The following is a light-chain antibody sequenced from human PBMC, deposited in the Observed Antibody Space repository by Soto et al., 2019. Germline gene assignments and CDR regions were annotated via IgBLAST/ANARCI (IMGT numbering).Light chain of an antibody. CDR3: SSYAGSDNYV. CDR1: SSDTGDYNY. J-gene: IGLJ1*01. Sequence: QCALAQPASASGSAGQSVTISCRGTSSDTGDYNYVSWYQQHPGKAPKLMIYEVSKRPSGVPDRFSGSKSGNTASLTVSGLQAEDEADYYCSSYAGSDNYVFGTGTKVTVL. V-gene: IGLV2-8*01. CDR2: EVS.